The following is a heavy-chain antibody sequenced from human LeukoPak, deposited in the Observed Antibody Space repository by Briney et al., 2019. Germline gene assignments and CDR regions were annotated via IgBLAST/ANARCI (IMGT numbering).Heavy chain of an antibody. CDR2: ISGSNSYT. V-gene: IGHV3-11*03. CDR3: AAFYYSAFFDY. Sequence: GGSLRLSCAASGFAFGDYYMGWIRQAPGKGLQWVSYISGSNSYTNYADSVKGRFTISRDNSKNSLYLQMNGLRAEDTAVYYCAAFYYSAFFDYWGLGTLVTVSS. J-gene: IGHJ4*02. D-gene: IGHD4/OR15-4a*01. CDR1: GFAFGDYY.